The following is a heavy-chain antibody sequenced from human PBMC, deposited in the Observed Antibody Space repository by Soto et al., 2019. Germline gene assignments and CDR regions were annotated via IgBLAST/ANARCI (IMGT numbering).Heavy chain of an antibody. CDR2: IYYSGST. CDR3: ARWTMIGFDY. J-gene: IGHJ4*02. D-gene: IGHD3-22*01. CDR1: GGSISSYY. V-gene: IGHV4-59*01. Sequence: PSETLSLTCTVSGGSISSYYWSWIRQPPGKGLEWIGYIYYSGSTNYNPSLKSRVTISVDTSKNQFSLKLSSVTAADTAVYYCARWTMIGFDYWGQGTLVTVSS.